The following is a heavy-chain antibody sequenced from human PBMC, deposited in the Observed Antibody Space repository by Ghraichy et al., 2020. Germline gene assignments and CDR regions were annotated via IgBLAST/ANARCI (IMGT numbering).Heavy chain of an antibody. CDR3: ARLMGTTTIWDY. CDR2: IRPDGSDT. D-gene: IGHD1-26*01. CDR1: GFIFSNHW. J-gene: IGHJ4*02. Sequence: SCAASGFIFSNHWMSWVRQAPGEGLEWVASIRPDGSDTYYLDSVKGRFTISRDGATNSLYLQMYSLRAEDTAVYFCARLMGTTTIWDYWGQGTLVTVSS. V-gene: IGHV3-7*01.